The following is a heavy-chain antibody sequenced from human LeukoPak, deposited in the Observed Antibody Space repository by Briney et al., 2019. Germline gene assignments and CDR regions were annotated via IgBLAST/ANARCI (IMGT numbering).Heavy chain of an antibody. V-gene: IGHV5-51*01. D-gene: IGHD3-3*01. J-gene: IGHJ4*02. CDR1: GYSFTSYW. CDR3: ARQNDFRLDY. CDR2: IYPGDSDT. Sequence: GGSLRLSCKGSGYSFTSYWIGWVRQMPGKGLEWMGIIYPGDSDTRYSPSLQGQVTISVDTSIGTAYLQWSSLKASDTAIYYCARQNDFRLDYWGQGTLVTVSS.